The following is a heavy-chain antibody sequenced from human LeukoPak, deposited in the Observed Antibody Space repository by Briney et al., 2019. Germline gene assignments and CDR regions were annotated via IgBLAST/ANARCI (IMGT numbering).Heavy chain of an antibody. CDR2: INHSGST. CDR1: GGSFSGYY. CDR3: AREYSGYDFEAFDI. V-gene: IGHV4-34*01. Sequence: SETLCLTCAVYGGSFSGYYWSWIRQPPGKGLEWIGEINHSGSTNYNPSLKSRVTISVDTSKNQFSLKLSSVTAADTAVYYCAREYSGYDFEAFDIWGQGTMVTVSS. J-gene: IGHJ3*02. D-gene: IGHD5-12*01.